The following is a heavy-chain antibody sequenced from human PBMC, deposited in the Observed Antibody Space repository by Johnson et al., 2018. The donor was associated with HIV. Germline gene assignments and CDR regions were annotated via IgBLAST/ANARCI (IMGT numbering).Heavy chain of an antibody. CDR3: AKLTIFGVVPPNEGDAFDI. D-gene: IGHD3-3*01. J-gene: IGHJ3*02. V-gene: IGHV3-23*04. Sequence: EKLVESGGGVDQPGRSLRLSCAGSGFIFSSYAISWVRQAPGKGLEWVSAISGSGGSTYYADSVKGRFTISSDNSKNQLSLQMHSLRAEDTAVYYCAKLTIFGVVPPNEGDAFDIWGQGTMVTVSS. CDR1: GFIFSSYA. CDR2: ISGSGGST.